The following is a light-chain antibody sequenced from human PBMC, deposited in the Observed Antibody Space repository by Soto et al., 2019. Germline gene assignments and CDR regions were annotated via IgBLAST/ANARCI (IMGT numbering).Light chain of an antibody. CDR1: QSISSW. CDR3: QQYNSYPWT. CDR2: KAS. J-gene: IGKJ1*01. Sequence: DIQMTQSPATLSASVGDRVTITCRASQSISSWLAWYQQKAGKAPKVLIHKASSLQSGVPSRFSGSGSGTEFTLTISSLQPDDFATYYCQQYNSYPWTFGQGTKVEIK. V-gene: IGKV1-5*03.